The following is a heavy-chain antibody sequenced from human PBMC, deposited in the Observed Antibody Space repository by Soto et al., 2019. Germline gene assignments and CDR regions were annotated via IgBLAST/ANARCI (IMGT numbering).Heavy chain of an antibody. Sequence: LRLSCAASGFTFSSYSMNWVRQAPGKGLEWVSSISSSSSYIYYADSVKGRFTISRDNAKNSLYLQMNSLRAEDTAVYYCASAPSYYDILTGYCNDAFDIWGQGTMVTVSS. CDR3: ASAPSYYDILTGYCNDAFDI. J-gene: IGHJ3*02. V-gene: IGHV3-21*01. CDR2: ISSSSSYI. CDR1: GFTFSSYS. D-gene: IGHD3-9*01.